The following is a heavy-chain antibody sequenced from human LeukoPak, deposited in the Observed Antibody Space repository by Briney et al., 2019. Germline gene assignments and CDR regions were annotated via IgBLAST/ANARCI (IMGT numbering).Heavy chain of an antibody. D-gene: IGHD2-2*01. CDR3: ARDLVPAAQSDAFDI. J-gene: IGHJ3*02. CDR2: TNWNGGST. Sequence: GGSLRLSCAASGFTFDDYGMSWVRQAPGKGLEWVSGTNWNGGSTGYADSVKGRFTISRDNAKNSLYLQMNSLRAEDTALYHCARDLVPAAQSDAFDIWGQGTMVTVSS. CDR1: GFTFDDYG. V-gene: IGHV3-20*01.